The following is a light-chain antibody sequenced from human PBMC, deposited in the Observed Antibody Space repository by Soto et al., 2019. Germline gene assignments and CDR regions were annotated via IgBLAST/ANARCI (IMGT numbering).Light chain of an antibody. CDR3: QSYDSSLSGVV. V-gene: IGLV1-40*01. CDR1: SSNIGTGYD. Sequence: QSVLTQPPSVSGAPGQRITISCTGSSSNIGTGYDVHWYQQLPGTAPKLLIYANNNRPSGVPDRFSGSKSGTSASLAITGVQAEDEADYYCQSYDSSLSGVVFGGGTQLTVL. CDR2: ANN. J-gene: IGLJ2*01.